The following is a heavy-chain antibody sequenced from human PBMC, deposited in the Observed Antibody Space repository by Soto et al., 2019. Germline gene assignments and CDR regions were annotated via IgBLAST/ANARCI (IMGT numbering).Heavy chain of an antibody. V-gene: IGHV3-23*01. J-gene: IGHJ4*02. D-gene: IGHD3-10*01. CDR2: ISGSGDST. CDR3: AKGSSYYGSGSYYNEPFDY. CDR1: GFTFSTYA. Sequence: GGSLRLSCAASGFTFSTYAMGWVRQAPGKGLEWVSAISGSGDSTYYADSVKGRFTISRDNSRNTLYLQMNSLRAEDTAVYFCAKGSSYYGSGSYYNEPFDYWGQGILVTVSS.